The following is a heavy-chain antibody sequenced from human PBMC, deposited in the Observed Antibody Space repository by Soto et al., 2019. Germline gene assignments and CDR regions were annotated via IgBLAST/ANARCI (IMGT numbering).Heavy chain of an antibody. Sequence: PGGSLRLSCAASGFTFSSYGMHWVRQAPGKGLEWVAVIWYDGSNKYYADSVKGRFTISRDNSKNTLYLQMNSLRAEDTAVYYCARDPSGYDSLDYWGQGTLVTVSS. CDR2: IWYDGSNK. V-gene: IGHV3-33*01. J-gene: IGHJ4*02. CDR1: GFTFSSYG. D-gene: IGHD5-12*01. CDR3: ARDPSGYDSLDY.